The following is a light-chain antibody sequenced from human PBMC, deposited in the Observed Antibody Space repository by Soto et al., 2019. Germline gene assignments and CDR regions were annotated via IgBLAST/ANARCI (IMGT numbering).Light chain of an antibody. CDR3: QQSYTTPRT. V-gene: IGKV1-39*01. Sequence: DNQMTQSPSSLSASVGDRVTITCRASQSISYYLNWYQQKPGKAPKLLISAASSLQSGVPSTFSGSGTGTDFTLTISSLQPEDSATYICQQSYTTPRTFGQGTKLEIK. CDR1: QSISYY. CDR2: AAS. J-gene: IGKJ2*01.